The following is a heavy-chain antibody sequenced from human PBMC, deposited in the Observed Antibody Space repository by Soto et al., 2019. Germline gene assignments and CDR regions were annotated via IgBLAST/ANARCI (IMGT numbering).Heavy chain of an antibody. D-gene: IGHD3-10*01. CDR3: ARLVYDTRLNYMYFDF. J-gene: IGHJ4*02. CDR2: IFHDGTA. CDR1: GVSISSGNW. Sequence: SETLSLTCAVSGVSISSGNWWTRGRQTPQRGLEYIGEIFHDGTANYYPSFERRVAISVDTSKNQFSLKLSSVTAADTAIYFCARLVYDTRLNYMYFDFWGQGALVTVSS. V-gene: IGHV4-4*02.